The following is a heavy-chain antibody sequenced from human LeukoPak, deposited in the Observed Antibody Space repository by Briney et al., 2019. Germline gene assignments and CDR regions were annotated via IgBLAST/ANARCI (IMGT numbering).Heavy chain of an antibody. J-gene: IGHJ4*02. D-gene: IGHD1-14*01. V-gene: IGHV1-18*01. CDR1: GYPFDNFG. Sequence: ASVTVSCKASGYPFDNFGLTWVRQAPGQGREWMGWISAYNGNTHYAQKFRGRLTLTTETSTSTAYLELRSLKSDDTAVYYCARAGTGFNIPGAYWGQGTLVTVSS. CDR3: ARAGTGFNIPGAY. CDR2: ISAYNGNT.